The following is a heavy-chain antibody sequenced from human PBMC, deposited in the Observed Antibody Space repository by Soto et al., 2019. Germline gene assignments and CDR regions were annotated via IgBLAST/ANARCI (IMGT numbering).Heavy chain of an antibody. CDR1: GGSTSSSNYP. CDR2: IYHSGST. V-gene: IGHV4-30-2*01. J-gene: IGHJ5*02. CDR3: ARVPDR. Sequence: PSETLSLTCTVSGGSTSSSNYPWVWIRQPPGKGLEWIGYIYHSGSTYYNPSLKSRVTISVDRSKNQFSLKLSSVTAADTAVYYCARVPDRWGQGTLVTVSS. D-gene: IGHD2-2*01.